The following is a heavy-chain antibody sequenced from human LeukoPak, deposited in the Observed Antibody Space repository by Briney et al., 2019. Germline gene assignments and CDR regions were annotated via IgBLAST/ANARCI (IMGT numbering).Heavy chain of an antibody. Sequence: SETLSLTCTVSGGSISSYYWSWIRQPAGKGLEWIGRIYTSGSTNYNPSLKSRVTMSVDTSKNQFSLKLSSVTAADTAVYYRAREFWAAPSENWFDPWGQGTLVTVSS. D-gene: IGHD3/OR15-3a*01. J-gene: IGHJ5*02. CDR1: GGSISSYY. CDR2: IYTSGST. V-gene: IGHV4-4*07. CDR3: AREFWAAPSENWFDP.